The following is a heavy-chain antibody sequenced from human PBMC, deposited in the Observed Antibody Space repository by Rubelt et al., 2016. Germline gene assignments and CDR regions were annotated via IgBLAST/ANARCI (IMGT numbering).Heavy chain of an antibody. CDR3: AREELGIGDAFDI. V-gene: IGHV4-59*01. J-gene: IGHJ3*02. CDR2: IYYRGST. Sequence: QVQLQESGPGLVKPSETLSLTCTISGGSISTYYWSWIRQPPGKGLEWIGYIYYRGSTSYNPSLRSRVTISVDTTKNQFSPRLGSVTAADTAVYYCAREELGIGDAFDIWGQGTMVTVSS. CDR1: GGSISTYY. D-gene: IGHD7-27*01.